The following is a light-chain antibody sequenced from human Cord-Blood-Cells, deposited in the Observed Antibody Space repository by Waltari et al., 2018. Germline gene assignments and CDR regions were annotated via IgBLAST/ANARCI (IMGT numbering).Light chain of an antibody. CDR1: SSDVGSYNL. V-gene: IGLV2-23*01. CDR3: CSYAGSSTV. CDR2: AGS. Sequence: QSALTQPASVSGSPGQSITISCTGTSSDVGSYNLVSWYQQHPGKAPNRMLYAGSKRPSGVSNSFSGSKSGNTAYLTIYGLQAEEEADYYCCSYAGSSTVFGGGTKLTVL. J-gene: IGLJ3*02.